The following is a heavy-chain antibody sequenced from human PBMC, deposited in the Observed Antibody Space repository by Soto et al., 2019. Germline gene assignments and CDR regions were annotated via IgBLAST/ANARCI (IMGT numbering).Heavy chain of an antibody. CDR2: MNPNSGNT. V-gene: IGHV1-8*01. J-gene: IGHJ6*03. CDR1: GYTFTSYD. CDR3: ARHPPFYYYYYMDV. Sequence: QVQLVQSGAEVQKPGASVKVSCKASGYTFTSYDINWVRQATGQGLEWMGWMNPNSGNTGYAQKFQGRVTMTRNTSISTAYMELSSLRSEDTAVYYCARHPPFYYYYYMDVWGKGTTVTVSS.